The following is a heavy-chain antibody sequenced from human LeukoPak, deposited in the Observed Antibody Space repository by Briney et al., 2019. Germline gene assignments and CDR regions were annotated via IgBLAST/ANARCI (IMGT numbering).Heavy chain of an antibody. CDR1: GFTFSSYG. CDR2: ISYDGSNK. J-gene: IGHJ4*02. CDR3: AKDGGYKNFLYYFDY. Sequence: GGSLRLSCAASGFTFSSYGMHWVRQAPGKGLEWVAVISYDGSNKYYADSVKGRFTISRDNSKNTLYLQMNSLRDEDTAVYYCAKDGGYKNFLYYFDYWGRGTLVTVSS. D-gene: IGHD5-24*01. V-gene: IGHV3-30*18.